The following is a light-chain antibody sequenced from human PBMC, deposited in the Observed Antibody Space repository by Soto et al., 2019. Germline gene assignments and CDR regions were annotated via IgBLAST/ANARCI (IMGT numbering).Light chain of an antibody. CDR1: SSNIGAGHV. J-gene: IGLJ2*01. Sequence: QSVLTQPPSGSGAPGQRVTIYCTGSSSNIGAGHVVHWYQQFPGRAPNLLIYGSTNRPSGVPDRFSGSKSGTSASLAITGLQAEDEADYYCQSYDNGLSASVFGGGTKVTVL. CDR2: GST. CDR3: QSYDNGLSASV. V-gene: IGLV1-40*01.